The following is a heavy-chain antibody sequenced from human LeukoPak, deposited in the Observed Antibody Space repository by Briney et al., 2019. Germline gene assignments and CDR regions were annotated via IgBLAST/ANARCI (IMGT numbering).Heavy chain of an antibody. CDR2: INPKSGGT. CDR1: GYTFTVYY. Sequence: GASVKVSCKASGYTFTVYYMHWVRQAPGQGLEWMGWINPKSGGTKYAQKFQGRVTMTRDTSITTAYMELTILSSDDTAVFYCVRAGELDYWGQGTLVTVSS. J-gene: IGHJ4*02. CDR3: VRAGELDY. D-gene: IGHD7-27*01. V-gene: IGHV1-2*02.